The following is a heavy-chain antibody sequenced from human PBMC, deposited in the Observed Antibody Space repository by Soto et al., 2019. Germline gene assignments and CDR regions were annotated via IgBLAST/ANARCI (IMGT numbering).Heavy chain of an antibody. CDR3: ARTVLGPDLLADSFVDYYYYMDV. D-gene: IGHD3-9*01. J-gene: IGHJ6*03. Sequence: QVQLQESGPGLVRPSETLSLTCTVSGGSISNFYWSWIRQPPGKGLEWIGYVYYTGSTSYNPSLKRRVTFSPASSRGQFSLRLNSVTAADTAVYYCARTVLGPDLLADSFVDYYYYMDVWGQGTTVTVSS. V-gene: IGHV4-59*08. CDR1: GGSISNFY. CDR2: VYYTGST.